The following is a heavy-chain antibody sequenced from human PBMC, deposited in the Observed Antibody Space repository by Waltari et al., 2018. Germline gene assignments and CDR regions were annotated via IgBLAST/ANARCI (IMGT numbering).Heavy chain of an antibody. D-gene: IGHD6-13*01. CDR3: ARGSSSCWYGYFDY. CDR2: TSDTGST. J-gene: IGHJ4*02. V-gene: IGHV4-59*01. CDR1: GGSIKTYY. Sequence: QVQLQESGPGLVKPSETLSLTCTVSGGSIKTYYWSWIRQPPGKGLEWIGYTSDTGSTNYTPSLKSRVTISVDTSKNQFSLKLSSVTAADTAVYYCARGSSSCWYGYFDYWGQGTRVTVSS.